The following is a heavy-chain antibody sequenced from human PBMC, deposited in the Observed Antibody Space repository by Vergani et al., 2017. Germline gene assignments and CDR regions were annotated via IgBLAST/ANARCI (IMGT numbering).Heavy chain of an antibody. CDR2: IYSGGTT. CDR1: GFTVNSNY. D-gene: IGHD3-22*01. CDR3: ASDRSGYLPY. Sequence: EVQLVESGGGLIQPGGSLRLSCAASGFTVNSNYMSWVRQAPGKGLEWVSLIYSGGTTYYADSVKGRFTISRDNSKNTLYLQMNSLRAEDTAVYYCASDRSGYLPYWGQGTLVTVSS. V-gene: IGHV3-53*01. J-gene: IGHJ4*02.